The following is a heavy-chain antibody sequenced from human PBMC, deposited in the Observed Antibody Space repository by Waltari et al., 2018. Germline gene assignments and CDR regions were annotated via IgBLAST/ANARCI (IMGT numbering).Heavy chain of an antibody. CDR2: IYYSGTT. CDR3: ARVVRGGYYTGWFDT. V-gene: IGHV4-39*07. J-gene: IGHJ5*02. D-gene: IGHD3-22*01. Sequence: QLQLQESGPGLVKPSETLSLTCSVSGGSIRSTSPYWGWLRQPPGKGLEWIGSIYYSGTTYYNLSLKSRVTLSVDTSKNQFSLKLSSVTAADTAMYFCARVVRGGYYTGWFDTWGQGALVTVSS. CDR1: GGSIRSTSPY.